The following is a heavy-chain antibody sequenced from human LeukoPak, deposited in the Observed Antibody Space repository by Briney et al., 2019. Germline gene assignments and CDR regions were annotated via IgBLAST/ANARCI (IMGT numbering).Heavy chain of an antibody. CDR3: ATEELSSSAFDY. CDR1: GNSLTELS. J-gene: IGHJ4*02. D-gene: IGHD6-6*01. V-gene: IGHV1-24*01. Sequence: ASVKLSCKLSGNSLTELSMHWVRQAPGRGLEWMGGFYPEEGEIIYAQNLQGRVTMTEDTSTDTAYMELSSLRSEDTAVYYCATEELSSSAFDYWGEGNLVTVSS. CDR2: FYPEEGEI.